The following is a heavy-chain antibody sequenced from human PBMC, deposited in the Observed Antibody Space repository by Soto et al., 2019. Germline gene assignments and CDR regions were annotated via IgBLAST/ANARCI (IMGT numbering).Heavy chain of an antibody. CDR1: GYTFTSYD. Sequence: ASVKVSCKASGYTFTSYDINWVRQATGQGLEWMGWMNPNSGNTGYAQKFQGRVTMTRNTSISTAYMELSSLRSEDTAVYYCARNDYCSGGSCYASNWFDPWSQGTLVTVSS. CDR3: ARNDYCSGGSCYASNWFDP. V-gene: IGHV1-8*01. CDR2: MNPNSGNT. J-gene: IGHJ5*02. D-gene: IGHD2-15*01.